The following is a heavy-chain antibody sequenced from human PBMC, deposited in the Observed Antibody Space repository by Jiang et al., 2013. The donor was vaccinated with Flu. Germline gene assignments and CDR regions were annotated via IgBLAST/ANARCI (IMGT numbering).Heavy chain of an antibody. CDR3: ARHFQWEVVGIDY. D-gene: IGHD1-26*01. Sequence: GSGLVKPSETLSLTCTVSGGSISSSTFFWGWIRQSPGKGLEWIGSFYYSGSSYYTPSLKSRVSISVETSKNQFSLKLSSVTAADTAVYYCARHFQWEVVGIDYWG. J-gene: IGHJ4*01. V-gene: IGHV4-39*01. CDR2: FYYSGSS. CDR1: GGSISSSTFF.